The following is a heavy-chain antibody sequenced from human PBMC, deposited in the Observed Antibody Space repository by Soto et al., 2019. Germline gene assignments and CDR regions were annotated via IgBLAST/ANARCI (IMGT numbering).Heavy chain of an antibody. J-gene: IGHJ6*02. CDR2: ISSSSSYI. D-gene: IGHD2-8*01. Sequence: EVQLVESGGGLVKPGGSLRLSCAASGFTFSSYSMNWVRQAPGKGLEWVSSISSSSSYIYYADSVKGRFTISRDNAKNSLCLQMNSLRAEDTAVYYCASVLRLSYGMDVWGQGTTVTVSS. CDR3: ASVLRLSYGMDV. V-gene: IGHV3-21*01. CDR1: GFTFSSYS.